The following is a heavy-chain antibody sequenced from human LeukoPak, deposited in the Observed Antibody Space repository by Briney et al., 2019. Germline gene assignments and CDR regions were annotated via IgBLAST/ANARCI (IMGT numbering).Heavy chain of an antibody. CDR3: ARPRVGAFDY. CDR2: ISYDGSNK. J-gene: IGHJ4*02. Sequence: GGSLRLSCAASGFTFSSYGMHWVRQAPGKGLEWVAVISYDGSNKYYADSVKGRFTISRDNSKNTLYLQMNSLRAEDTAVYYCARPRVGAFDYWGQGTLVTVSS. D-gene: IGHD1-26*01. CDR1: GFTFSSYG. V-gene: IGHV3-30*19.